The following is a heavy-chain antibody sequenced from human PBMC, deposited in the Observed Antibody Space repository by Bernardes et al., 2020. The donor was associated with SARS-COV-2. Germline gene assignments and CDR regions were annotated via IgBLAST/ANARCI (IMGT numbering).Heavy chain of an antibody. J-gene: IGHJ4*02. D-gene: IGHD3-10*01. CDR2: INPDASST. CDR3: ARGVTSNSGRFDY. Sequence: GRSLRLSCVASGFTFSSYLMHWARQAPGKGLVWVSRINPDASSTNHGDSVKGRFTISRDHAKNTLHLQVNSLRAEDTAVYYCARGVTSNSGRFDYWGQGTLATVST. V-gene: IGHV3-74*01. CDR1: GFTFSSYL.